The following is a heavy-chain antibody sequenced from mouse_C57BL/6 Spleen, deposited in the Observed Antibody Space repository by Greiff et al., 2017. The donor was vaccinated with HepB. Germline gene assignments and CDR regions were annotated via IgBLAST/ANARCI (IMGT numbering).Heavy chain of an antibody. J-gene: IGHJ2*01. CDR2: ISYSGST. Sequence: VQLQQSGPGLVKPSQSLSLTCTVTGYSITSGYGWNWIRQFPGNKLEWMGYISYSGSTNYNPSLKSRISITRDTSKNQFFLQLNSVTTEDTATYYCARPARIKYWGQGTTLTVSS. CDR1: GYSITSGYG. D-gene: IGHD1-2*01. V-gene: IGHV3-2*02. CDR3: ARPARIKY.